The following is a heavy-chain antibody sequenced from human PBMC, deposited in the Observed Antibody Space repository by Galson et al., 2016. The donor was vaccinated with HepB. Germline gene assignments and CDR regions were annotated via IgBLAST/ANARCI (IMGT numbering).Heavy chain of an antibody. Sequence: SVKVSCKASGYTFTGYYMHWVRQAPGQGLEWMGWINPNSGVTNYAQKFQGRVTMTGDTSISTAYMELSRLRSDDTAFYYCGRVPYYYHGGSPFYPSAFDIWGQGTMVTVSS. CDR1: GYTFTGYY. V-gene: IGHV1-2*02. J-gene: IGHJ3*02. D-gene: IGHD3-10*01. CDR3: GRVPYYYHGGSPFYPSAFDI. CDR2: INPNSGVT.